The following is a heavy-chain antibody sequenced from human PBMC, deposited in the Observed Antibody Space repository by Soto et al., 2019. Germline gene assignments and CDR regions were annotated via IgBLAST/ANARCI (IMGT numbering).Heavy chain of an antibody. CDR2: IYPGDSDT. J-gene: IGHJ3*02. CDR3: ARLGFLITGTTSADAFDI. V-gene: IGHV5-51*01. CDR1: GYSFTSYW. D-gene: IGHD1-7*01. Sequence: GESLKISCKGSGYSFTSYWIGWVRQMPGKGLEWMGIIYPGDSDTRYSPSFQGQVTISADKSISTAYLQWSSLKASDTAMYYCARLGFLITGTTSADAFDIWGQGTMVTVSS.